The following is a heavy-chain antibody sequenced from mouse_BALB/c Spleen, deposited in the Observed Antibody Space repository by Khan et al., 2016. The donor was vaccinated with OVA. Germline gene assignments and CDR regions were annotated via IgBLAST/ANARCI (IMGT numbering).Heavy chain of an antibody. Sequence: QVQLKESGPGLVAPSQSLSITCTVSGFSLTGYGVNWVRQPPGKGLEWLGMIWGDGSKDYNSALKSRLSISKDNSKSQVFLKMNSLQTDDTARYYCARAYYGNYREAMDYWGQGTSATVSS. J-gene: IGHJ4*01. CDR2: IWGDGSK. V-gene: IGHV2-6-7*01. D-gene: IGHD2-10*01. CDR3: ARAYYGNYREAMDY. CDR1: GFSLTGYG.